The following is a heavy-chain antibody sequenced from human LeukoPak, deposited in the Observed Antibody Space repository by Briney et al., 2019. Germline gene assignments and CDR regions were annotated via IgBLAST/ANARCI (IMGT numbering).Heavy chain of an antibody. D-gene: IGHD6-19*01. CDR3: AREGGAVAGTFFDY. CDR2: ISYDGSNK. V-gene: IGHV3-30-3*01. J-gene: IGHJ4*02. CDR1: GFTFSSYA. Sequence: GRSLRLSCAASGFTFSSYAMHWVRQAPGKGLEWVAVISYDGSNKYYADSVKGRFTISRDNSKNTLYLQMNSLRAEDTAVYYCAREGGAVAGTFFDYWGQGTLVTVSS.